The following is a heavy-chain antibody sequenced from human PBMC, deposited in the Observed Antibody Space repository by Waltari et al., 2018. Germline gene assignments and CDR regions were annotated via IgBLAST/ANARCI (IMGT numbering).Heavy chain of an antibody. CDR2: MSSSSSTR. Sequence: EVQLVESGGGLVQPGGSLRLSCAASGFTFSSYSMNWVRQAPGKGLEWVSDMSSSSSTRSFADSVKGRFTISRDNAKNSLYLQMNSLRAEDTAVYYCAKNIGFDYWGQGTLVTVSS. D-gene: IGHD3-16*02. CDR1: GFTFSSYS. CDR3: AKNIGFDY. J-gene: IGHJ4*02. V-gene: IGHV3-48*04.